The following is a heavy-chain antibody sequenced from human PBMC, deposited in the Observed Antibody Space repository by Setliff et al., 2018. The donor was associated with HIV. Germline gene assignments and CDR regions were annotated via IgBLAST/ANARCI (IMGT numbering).Heavy chain of an antibody. CDR1: GYTFTGYY. D-gene: IGHD3-22*01. J-gene: IGHJ5*02. CDR3: ARGRTYDSSGYIGNWFDP. CDR2: INLNTGNT. Sequence: VKVSCKASGYTFTGYYMHWVRQAPGQGLEWMGCINLNTGNTNYAQKFQGRVIVTRDTSINTAYVELRSLRLDDTAVYFCARGRTYDSSGYIGNWFDPWGQGTLVTVSS. V-gene: IGHV1-2*02.